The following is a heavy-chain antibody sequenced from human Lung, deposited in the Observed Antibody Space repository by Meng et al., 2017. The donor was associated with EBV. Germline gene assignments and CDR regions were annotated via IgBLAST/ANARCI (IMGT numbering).Heavy chain of an antibody. CDR2: IIGSSGAI. CDR3: ARGVLGGWLQFDF. Sequence: EVQLVEYGGXLVKSGXSLRLSCAASGFTFSSYTMNLVRQAPGKGLEWVSSIIGSSGAIRYADSVRGSFTFSRDNAKSSVYLQMSSLRAEDTAVYYCARGVLGGWLQFDFWDQGILVTVSS. CDR1: GFTFSSYT. D-gene: IGHD5-24*01. V-gene: IGHV3-21*01. J-gene: IGHJ4*02.